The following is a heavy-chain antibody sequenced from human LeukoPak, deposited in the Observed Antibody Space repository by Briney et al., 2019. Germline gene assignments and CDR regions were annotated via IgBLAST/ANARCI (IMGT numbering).Heavy chain of an antibody. J-gene: IGHJ6*04. CDR2: ISYDGSNK. Sequence: GGSLRLSCAASGFTSSSYGMHWVRQAPGKGLEWVAVISYDGSNKYYADSVKGRFTISRDNSKNTLYLQMNSLRAEDTAVYYCAKELGNIVVVPRPPGMDVWGKGTTVTVSS. CDR1: GFTSSSYG. D-gene: IGHD2-2*01. V-gene: IGHV3-30*18. CDR3: AKELGNIVVVPRPPGMDV.